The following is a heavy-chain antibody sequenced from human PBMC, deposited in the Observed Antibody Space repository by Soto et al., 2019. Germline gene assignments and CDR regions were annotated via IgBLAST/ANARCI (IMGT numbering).Heavy chain of an antibody. D-gene: IGHD3-10*01. V-gene: IGHV3-64*01. CDR1: GFTFSSYA. J-gene: IGHJ6*03. Sequence: GSLRLSCAASGFTFSSYAMHWVRQAPGKGLEYVSAISSNGGSTYYANSVKGRFTISRDNSKNTLYLQMGSLRAEDMAVYYCARALRYGSGSYPHYYYYYYMDVWGKGTTVTVSS. CDR2: ISSNGGST. CDR3: ARALRYGSGSYPHYYYYYYMDV.